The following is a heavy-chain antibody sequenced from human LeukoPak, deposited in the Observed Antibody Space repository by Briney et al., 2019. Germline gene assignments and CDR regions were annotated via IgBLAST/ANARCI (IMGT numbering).Heavy chain of an antibody. J-gene: IGHJ4*02. CDR1: GFTFSTYA. Sequence: PGRSLRLSCAASGFTFSTYALHWVRQAPGKGLEWAALISYDGTNKYYAVSVKGRFTISRDNSKNTLYLQMNSLRAEDTAVYYCARGGFYNWNYALDCWGQGTLVTVSS. D-gene: IGHD1-7*01. V-gene: IGHV3-30*04. CDR3: ARGGFYNWNYALDC. CDR2: ISYDGTNK.